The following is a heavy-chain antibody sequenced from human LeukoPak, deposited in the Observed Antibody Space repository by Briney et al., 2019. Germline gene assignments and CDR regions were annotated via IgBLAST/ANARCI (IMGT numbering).Heavy chain of an antibody. J-gene: IGHJ4*02. V-gene: IGHV4-39*01. D-gene: IGHD2-2*01. CDR3: ARHSSSTSPDRY. CDR2: IYYSGST. Sequence: SETLSLTCTVSGGSISSSNYYWGWIRQPPGKGLEWIGSIYYSGSTYYNPSLKSRVTISVDTSKNQFSLKLSSVTAADTAVYYCARHSSSTSPDRYWGQRTLVTVSS. CDR1: GGSISSSNYY.